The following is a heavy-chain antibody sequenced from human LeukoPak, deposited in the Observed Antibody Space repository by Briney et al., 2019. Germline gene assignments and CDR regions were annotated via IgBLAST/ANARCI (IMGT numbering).Heavy chain of an antibody. CDR2: INHSGST. V-gene: IGHV4-34*01. CDR1: GGSFSGYY. CDR3: ARVRAVADDAFDI. Sequence: NPSETLSLTCAVYGGSFSGYYWSWIRQPPGKGLEWMGEINHSGSTNYNPSLKSRVTISVDTSKNQFSLKLSSVTAADTAVYYCARVRAVADDAFDIWGQGTMVTVSS. D-gene: IGHD6-19*01. J-gene: IGHJ3*02.